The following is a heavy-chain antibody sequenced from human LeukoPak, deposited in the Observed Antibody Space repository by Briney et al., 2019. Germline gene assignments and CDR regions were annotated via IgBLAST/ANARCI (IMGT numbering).Heavy chain of an antibody. D-gene: IGHD3-10*01. CDR2: ISGSGGST. J-gene: IGHJ4*02. CDR3: AKEANLAGYFDY. CDR1: GFTFSSYA. Sequence: GGSLRLSCAASGFTFSSYAMRWVRQAPGKGPERISSISGSGGSTNSADSVKGRFTISRDNSKNTLYLQMNSLRAEDTAVYYCAKEANLAGYFDYWGQGTLVTVSS. V-gene: IGHV3-23*01.